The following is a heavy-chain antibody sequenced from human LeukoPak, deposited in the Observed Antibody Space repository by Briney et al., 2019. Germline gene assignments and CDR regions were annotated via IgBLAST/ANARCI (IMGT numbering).Heavy chain of an antibody. CDR3: ARDDPLGY. CDR1: GGSISSGSYY. V-gene: IGHV4-61*02. Sequence: SGTLSLTCTVSGGSISSGSYYWSWIRQPAGKGLEWIGRIYTSGSTNYNPSLKSRVTISVDTSKNQFSLKLSSVTAADTAAYYCARDDPLGYWGQGTLVTVSS. CDR2: IYTSGST. J-gene: IGHJ4*02.